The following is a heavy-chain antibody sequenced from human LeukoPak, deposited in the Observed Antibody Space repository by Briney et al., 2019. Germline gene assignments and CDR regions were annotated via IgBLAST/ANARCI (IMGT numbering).Heavy chain of an antibody. CDR3: ARDISVAGSFLLFDY. V-gene: IGHV4-4*07. CDR1: GDSISSYY. J-gene: IGHJ4*02. Sequence: SETLSLTCSVSGDSISSYYWSWIRQPPGKGLEWIGRIYTSGSSNSNPSLKSRVTMSADTSKNQFSLKLSSVTAADTAVYYCARDISVAGSFLLFDYWGQGTLVTVSS. D-gene: IGHD6-19*01. CDR2: IYTSGSS.